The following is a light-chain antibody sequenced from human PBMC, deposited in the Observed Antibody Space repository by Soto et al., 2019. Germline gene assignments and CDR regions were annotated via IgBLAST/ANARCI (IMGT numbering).Light chain of an antibody. J-gene: IGKJ3*01. V-gene: IGKV3-20*01. CDR1: QSVSSFY. CDR3: QHYGSSLLFT. CDR2: GAS. Sequence: EIVLTQSPGTLSLSPGERATLSCRASQSVSSFYLAWYQQKPGQAPRLLIYGASSRATGIPDRFSGSGSGTDFTLTISRLEPEDFAVYYCQHYGSSLLFTFGPGTKVDIK.